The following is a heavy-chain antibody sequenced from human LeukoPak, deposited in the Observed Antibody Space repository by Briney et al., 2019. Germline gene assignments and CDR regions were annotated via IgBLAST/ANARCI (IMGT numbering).Heavy chain of an antibody. V-gene: IGHV3-30*02. Sequence: GESLRLSCAASGFTFSSYGMHWVRQAPGKGLEWVAFIESEGSITRYADSVKGRLTTSRDNSKNTLSLQMNSLRPDDTALYYCARDQYRSSNYFDSWGQGTLVTVSS. CDR2: IESEGSIT. J-gene: IGHJ4*02. CDR3: ARDQYRSSNYFDS. D-gene: IGHD6-6*01. CDR1: GFTFSSYG.